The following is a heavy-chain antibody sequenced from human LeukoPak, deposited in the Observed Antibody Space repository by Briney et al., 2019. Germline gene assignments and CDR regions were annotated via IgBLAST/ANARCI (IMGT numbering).Heavy chain of an antibody. CDR2: ISDYNGNT. Sequence: VASVKVSCKASGYTFTSYGISWVRQAPGQGLEWMGWISDYNGNTNYAQKLQGRVTMTTDTSTSTAYMELRSLRSDDTAVYYCAVDYGSGSYYIFDYWGQGTLVTVSS. D-gene: IGHD3-10*01. CDR3: AVDYGSGSYYIFDY. CDR1: GYTFTSYG. V-gene: IGHV1-18*01. J-gene: IGHJ4*02.